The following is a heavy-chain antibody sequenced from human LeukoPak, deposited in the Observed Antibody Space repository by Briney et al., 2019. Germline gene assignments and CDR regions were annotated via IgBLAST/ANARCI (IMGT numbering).Heavy chain of an antibody. CDR3: AKDPSYGFEVHYYFDY. D-gene: IGHD3-10*01. J-gene: IGHJ4*02. CDR2: ISGSGGST. Sequence: GGSLRLSCAASGFTFSSYAMSWVRQAPGKGLEWVTAISGSGGSTYYADSVKGRFTISRDNSKNTLYLQMNSLRAEDTAVYYCAKDPSYGFEVHYYFDYWGQGTLVTVSS. CDR1: GFTFSSYA. V-gene: IGHV3-23*01.